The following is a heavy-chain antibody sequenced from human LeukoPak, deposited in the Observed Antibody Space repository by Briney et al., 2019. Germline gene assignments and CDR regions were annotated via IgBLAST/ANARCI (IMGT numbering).Heavy chain of an antibody. V-gene: IGHV4-39*07. CDR3: ARVYYDYVWGSYRYGVFDY. Sequence: SEILSLTCTVSSGSISTSNYYWGWVRQPPGKALEWIGNIFYSGSTYYSPSLKSRVTISLDTSRNQFSLKLNSVTAADTAVYYCARVYYDYVWGSYRYGVFDYWGQGTLVTVSS. J-gene: IGHJ4*02. CDR2: IFYSGST. D-gene: IGHD3-16*02. CDR1: SGSISTSNYY.